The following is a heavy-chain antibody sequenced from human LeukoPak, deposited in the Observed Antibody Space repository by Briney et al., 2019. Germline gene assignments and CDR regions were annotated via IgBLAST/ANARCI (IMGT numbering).Heavy chain of an antibody. Sequence: AGGSLRLSCAASGFTVSSNYMSWVRQAPGKGLEWVSLIYSGGSTYYADSVKGRFTISRDNSKNTLYLQMNSLRAEDTAVYYCARGAVRGATDYWGQGTLVTVSS. CDR1: GFTVSSNY. D-gene: IGHD3-10*01. CDR2: IYSGGST. J-gene: IGHJ4*02. CDR3: ARGAVRGATDY. V-gene: IGHV3-66*01.